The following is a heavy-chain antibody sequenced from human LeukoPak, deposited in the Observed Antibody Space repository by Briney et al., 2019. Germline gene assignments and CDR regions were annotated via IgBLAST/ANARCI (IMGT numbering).Heavy chain of an antibody. D-gene: IGHD5-18*01. J-gene: IGHJ2*01. Sequence: GASVKVSCKASGGTFGSYVISWVRQAPGQGLEWMGGIIPIFGTAHYAQKFQGRLTITADESTSTVYMEMSSLRSEDTAMYYCGKEGDTALVTGYFDLWGRGTLVTVSS. CDR3: GKEGDTALVTGYFDL. CDR1: GGTFGSYV. V-gene: IGHV1-69*13. CDR2: IIPIFGTA.